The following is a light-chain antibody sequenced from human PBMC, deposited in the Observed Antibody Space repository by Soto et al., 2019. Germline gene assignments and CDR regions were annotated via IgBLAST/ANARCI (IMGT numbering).Light chain of an antibody. CDR2: DAS. Sequence: DIQMTQSPSTLSASVGDRVTVTCRASQDIGSWLAWYQQKPGQAPTLLIFDASNLEDGVPSRFSAGGSGTEFTLTITSLQPDDFATYYCQQYDTYLWTFGQGTKVE. CDR3: QQYDTYLWT. J-gene: IGKJ1*01. V-gene: IGKV1-5*01. CDR1: QDIGSW.